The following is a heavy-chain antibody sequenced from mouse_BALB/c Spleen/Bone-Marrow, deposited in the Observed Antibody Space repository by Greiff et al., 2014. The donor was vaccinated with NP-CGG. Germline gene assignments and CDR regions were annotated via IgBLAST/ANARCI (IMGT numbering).Heavy chain of an antibody. CDR2: IDPYNGGT. D-gene: IGHD3-1*01. J-gene: IGHJ4*01. CDR1: GYSFTDYN. V-gene: IGHV1S135*01. CDR3: ASYHSSGYAMDY. Sequence: EVQRVESGPELVKPGASVRVSCKASGYSFTDYNMYCVKQSHGKSLEWIGYIDPYNGGTSYNQKFKGKATLTVDKSSSTAFMHLNSLTSEDSAVYYCASYHSSGYAMDYWGQGTSVTVSS.